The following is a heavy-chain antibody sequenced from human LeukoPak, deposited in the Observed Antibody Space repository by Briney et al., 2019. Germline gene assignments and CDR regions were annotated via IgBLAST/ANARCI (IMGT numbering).Heavy chain of an antibody. D-gene: IGHD1-14*01. J-gene: IGHJ6*02. V-gene: IGHV4-31*03. CDR1: GGSISSGGYY. Sequence: SQTLSLTCTVSGGSISSGGYYWSWIRQHPGKGLEWIGYIYYSGSIYYNPSLKSRVTISVDTSKNQFSLKLSSVTAADTAVYYCASTGTAYYYGMDVWGQGTTVTVSS. CDR3: ASTGTAYYYGMDV. CDR2: IYYSGSI.